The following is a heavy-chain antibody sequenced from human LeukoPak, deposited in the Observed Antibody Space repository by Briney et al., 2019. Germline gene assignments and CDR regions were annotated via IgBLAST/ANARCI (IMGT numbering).Heavy chain of an antibody. CDR3: AKDIAAGRERNYYFDY. D-gene: IGHD3-10*01. V-gene: IGHV3-30*18. J-gene: IGHJ4*02. CDR1: GFTFSSYG. Sequence: GRSLTLSCAASGFTFSSYGMHWVRQAQGKGLERVAVISYDGSNKYYADSVKGRFTISRDNSKNTLYLQMNSLRAEDTAVYYCAKDIAAGRERNYYFDYWGQRNLVSVSS. CDR2: ISYDGSNK.